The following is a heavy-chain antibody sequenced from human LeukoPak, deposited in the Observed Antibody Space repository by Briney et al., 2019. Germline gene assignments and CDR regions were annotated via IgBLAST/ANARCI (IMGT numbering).Heavy chain of an antibody. CDR1: GYTFTSYG. D-gene: IGHD6-19*01. Sequence: ASVKVSCKASGYTFTSYGISWVRQAPGQGLEWMGWISAYNGNTNYAQKLQGRVTMTTDTSTSTAYMELRSLRPDDTAVYYCARVRIAVAGTSGQADYWGQGTLVTVSS. V-gene: IGHV1-18*01. J-gene: IGHJ4*02. CDR3: ARVRIAVAGTSGQADY. CDR2: ISAYNGNT.